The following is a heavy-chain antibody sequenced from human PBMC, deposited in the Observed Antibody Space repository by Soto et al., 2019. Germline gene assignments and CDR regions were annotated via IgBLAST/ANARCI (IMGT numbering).Heavy chain of an antibody. CDR2: INHSGST. CDR3: ARGVTMVRGVQNFSFDI. D-gene: IGHD3-10*01. J-gene: IGHJ3*02. CDR1: GGSFSGYY. V-gene: IGHV4-34*01. Sequence: SETLSLTCAVYGGSFSGYYWSWIRQPPGKGLEWIGEINHSGSTNYNPSLKSRVTISVDTSKNQFSLKLSTVTAADTAVYYCARGVTMVRGVQNFSFDIWGQGTMVTVSS.